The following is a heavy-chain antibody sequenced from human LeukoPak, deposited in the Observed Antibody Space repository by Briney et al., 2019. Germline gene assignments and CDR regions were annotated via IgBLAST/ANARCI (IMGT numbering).Heavy chain of an antibody. CDR1: GYTFTSYY. D-gene: IGHD4-23*01. J-gene: IGHJ4*02. V-gene: IGHV1-46*01. Sequence: ASEKVSCKASGYTFTSYYIHRLRQAPRHPREWSGIINTSGGSTGYTQKFQGRVTMTRDTSTSTVYMELSRLTSEDTAVYYCARDRAMRAVVGSFDYWGQGTLVTVSS. CDR2: INTSGGST. CDR3: ARDRAMRAVVGSFDY.